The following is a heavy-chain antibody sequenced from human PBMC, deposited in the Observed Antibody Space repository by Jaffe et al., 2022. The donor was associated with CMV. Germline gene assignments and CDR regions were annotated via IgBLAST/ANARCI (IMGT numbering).Heavy chain of an antibody. Sequence: QVQLVESGGGVVQPGRSLRLSCAASGFTFSSYGMHWVRQAPGKGLEWVAVIWYDGSNKYYADSVKGRFTISRDNSKNTLYLQMNSLRAEDTAVYYCAREGITGTTLDYWGQGTLVTVSS. D-gene: IGHD1-7*01. CDR2: IWYDGSNK. J-gene: IGHJ4*02. CDR1: GFTFSSYG. CDR3: AREGITGTTLDY. V-gene: IGHV3-33*01.